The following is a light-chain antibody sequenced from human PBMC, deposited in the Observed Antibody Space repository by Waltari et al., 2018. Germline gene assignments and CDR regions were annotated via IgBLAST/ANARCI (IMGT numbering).Light chain of an antibody. CDR1: SRDVGFYNS. Sequence: QSALPQPTSVSGSPGQSITISCPGTSRDVGFYNSVSWYQQYPGQVHQLLIYDVSDRPSGVSSRFSGSKSGNTASLTISGLQADDEADYYCNSYTGSSSWVFGGGTKVTVL. CDR2: DVS. CDR3: NSYTGSSSWV. J-gene: IGLJ3*02. V-gene: IGLV2-14*01.